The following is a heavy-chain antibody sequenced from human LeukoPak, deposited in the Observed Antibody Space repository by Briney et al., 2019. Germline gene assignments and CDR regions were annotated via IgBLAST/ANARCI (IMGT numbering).Heavy chain of an antibody. Sequence: GGSLRLSCAASGFSFSKYNINWVRQAPGEGLEWLHISSGTKTKHYADPVKGRITISRDYVKKTLYLQMTSLRAEDTAVYYCARDSSSWAFDYWGQGTLVTVSS. CDR2: ISSGTKTK. D-gene: IGHD6-13*01. CDR1: GFSFSKYN. J-gene: IGHJ4*02. CDR3: ARDSSSWAFDY. V-gene: IGHV3-48*01.